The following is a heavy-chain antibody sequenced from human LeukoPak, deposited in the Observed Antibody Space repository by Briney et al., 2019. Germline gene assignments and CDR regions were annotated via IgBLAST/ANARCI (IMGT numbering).Heavy chain of an antibody. CDR1: GYTFANYA. V-gene: IGHV1-3*04. CDR3: ARDGRFKVADYYYGMDV. CDR2: INSANGNT. Sequence: GASVTVSCKASGYTFANYAMHWVRQAPGQSLEWMGWINSANGNTKYSQKFQGRVTITRDTSASTAYMELSSLRSEDTAVYYCARDGRFKVADYYYGMDVWGQGTTVTVSS. D-gene: IGHD3-3*01. J-gene: IGHJ6*02.